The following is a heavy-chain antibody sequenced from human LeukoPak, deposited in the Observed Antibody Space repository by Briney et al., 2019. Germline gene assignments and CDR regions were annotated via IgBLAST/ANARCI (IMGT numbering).Heavy chain of an antibody. CDR3: ASPGYCSGGRCYGMDV. D-gene: IGHD2-15*01. Sequence: SETLSLTCTVSGGSISSYYWSWIRQPPAKGLEWIGYIYYSGSTNYNPSLKSRVTISVDTSKNQFSPQLSSVTGADTAVYYCASPGYCSGGRCYGMDVWGQGTTVTVSS. CDR2: IYYSGST. V-gene: IGHV4-59*08. J-gene: IGHJ6*02. CDR1: GGSISSYY.